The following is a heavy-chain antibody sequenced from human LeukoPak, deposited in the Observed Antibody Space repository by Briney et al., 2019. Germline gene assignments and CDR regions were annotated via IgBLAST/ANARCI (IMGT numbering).Heavy chain of an antibody. CDR2: IYHSGST. J-gene: IGHJ4*02. CDR1: GGSISSGGYS. V-gene: IGHV4-30-2*01. CDR3: ARGLWFGESDY. D-gene: IGHD3-10*01. Sequence: PSQTLSLTCAVSGGSISSGGYSWSWIRQPPGKGLEWIGYIYHSGSTYYNPSLKSRVTISVDRSKNRFSLKLSSVTAADTAVYYCARGLWFGESDYWGQGTLVTVSS.